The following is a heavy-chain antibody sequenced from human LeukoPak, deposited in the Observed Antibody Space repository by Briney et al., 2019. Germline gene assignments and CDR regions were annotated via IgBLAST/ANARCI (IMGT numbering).Heavy chain of an antibody. CDR2: IYYSGST. Sequence: SETLSLTCTVSGGSISSSGYYWGWIRQPPGKGLEWIGSIYYSGSTYYNPSLKSRVTISVDTSKNQFSLKLSSVTAADTAVYYCARDKRVGRIAAANWFDPWGQGTLVTVSS. CDR3: ARDKRVGRIAAANWFDP. V-gene: IGHV4-39*07. CDR1: GGSISSSGYY. J-gene: IGHJ5*02. D-gene: IGHD6-13*01.